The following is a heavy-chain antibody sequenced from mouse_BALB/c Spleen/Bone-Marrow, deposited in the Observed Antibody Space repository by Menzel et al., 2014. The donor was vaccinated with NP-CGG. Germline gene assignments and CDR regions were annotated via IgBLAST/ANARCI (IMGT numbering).Heavy chain of an antibody. V-gene: IGHV1-12*01. CDR2: IYQGNGDT. Sequence: QVQLQQSGAELVKPGASVKMSCKASGYTFTSYNMHWVKQTPGQGLEWIGAIYQGNGDTSYNQKFKGKATLTADKSSSTAYMLLSSLTSEDSAVYYCARNYYGYYYALDYWGQGTSVTVSS. D-gene: IGHD1-1*01. CDR1: GYTFTSYN. J-gene: IGHJ4*01. CDR3: ARNYYGYYYALDY.